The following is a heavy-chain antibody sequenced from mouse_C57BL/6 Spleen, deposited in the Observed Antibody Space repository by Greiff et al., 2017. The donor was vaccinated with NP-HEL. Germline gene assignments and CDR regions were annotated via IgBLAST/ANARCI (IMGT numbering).Heavy chain of an antibody. Sequence: QVQLKQPGAELVMPGASVKLSCKASGYTFTSYWMHWVKQRPGQGLEWIGEIDPSDSYTNYNQKFKGKSTLTVDKSSSTAYMQLSSLTSEDSAVYYCARSDDYDDEGYFDYWGQGTTLTVSS. V-gene: IGHV1-69*01. J-gene: IGHJ2*01. CDR2: IDPSDSYT. CDR1: GYTFTSYW. D-gene: IGHD2-4*01. CDR3: ARSDDYDDEGYFDY.